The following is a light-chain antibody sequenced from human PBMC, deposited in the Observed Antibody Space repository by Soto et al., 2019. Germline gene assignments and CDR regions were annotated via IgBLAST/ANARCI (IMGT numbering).Light chain of an antibody. CDR3: AAWDGSLSGWV. V-gene: IGLV1-47*01. J-gene: IGLJ3*02. CDR1: SSNIGSNY. Sequence: QSVLTQPPSASGTPGQRVTISCSGSSSNIGSNYVYWYQQLPGTAPKLLIYRNNQRPSGVPDRFSGSKSGTSASLAISGLRSGDEADYYCAAWDGSLSGWVFGAGTKLTVL. CDR2: RNN.